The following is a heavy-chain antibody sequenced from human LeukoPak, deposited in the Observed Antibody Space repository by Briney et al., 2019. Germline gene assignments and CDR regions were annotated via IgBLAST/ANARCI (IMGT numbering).Heavy chain of an antibody. CDR3: AKDSNFDY. Sequence: RGSLRPSCAAAGFTFSSYAISWVRPAPGEGLELVSAISGSGGSTYYADSVKGRFTISRDNSKNTLYLQMNSLRAEDTAVYYCAKDSNFDYWGQGTLVTVSS. CDR1: GFTFSSYA. J-gene: IGHJ4*02. V-gene: IGHV3-23*01. CDR2: ISGSGGST.